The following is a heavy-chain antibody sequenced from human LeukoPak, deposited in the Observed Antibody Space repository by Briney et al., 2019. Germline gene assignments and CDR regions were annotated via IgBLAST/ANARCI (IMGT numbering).Heavy chain of an antibody. CDR2: ISAYNGNT. D-gene: IGHD3-10*01. V-gene: IGHV1-18*01. J-gene: IGHJ4*02. CDR1: GYTFTSYG. Sequence: ASVKVSCKASGYTFTSYGISWVRQAPGQGLEWMGWISAYNGNTNYAQKLQGRVTMTTDTSTSTAYMELRSLRSDDTAVYYCARVEPGMVRGVIMLDYWGQGTLVTVSS. CDR3: ARVEPGMVRGVIMLDY.